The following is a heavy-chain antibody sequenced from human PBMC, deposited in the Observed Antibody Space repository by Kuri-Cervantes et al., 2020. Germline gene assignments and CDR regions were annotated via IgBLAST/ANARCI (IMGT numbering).Heavy chain of an antibody. D-gene: IGHD3-10*01. J-gene: IGHJ5*02. CDR2: IYYNGDA. CDR3: ARQVGRVGDQTGWFDP. V-gene: IGHV4-30-4*08. Sequence: SCYVSGDSISSVDYYWTWIRQSPGKGLEWLGYIYYNGDAFYNPSLKSRLAMSQDTSKNQFSLKLTSVTAADTAVYYCARQVGRVGDQTGWFDPWGQGTLVTVSS. CDR1: GDSISSVDYY.